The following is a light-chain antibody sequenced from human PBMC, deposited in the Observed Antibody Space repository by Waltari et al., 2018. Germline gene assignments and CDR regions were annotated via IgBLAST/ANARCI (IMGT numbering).Light chain of an antibody. Sequence: HSVLTQPPSVSGAPGQRVTISCTGIGSNIGAGYDVHWYPQLPRAAPQLLIYGSTTRPVGVPDRFSGSTSGTSASLTITGLQAEDEADYYCQSYDTSLSVVFGGGTKLTVL. J-gene: IGLJ3*02. CDR1: GSNIGAGYD. CDR3: QSYDTSLSVV. V-gene: IGLV1-40*01. CDR2: GST.